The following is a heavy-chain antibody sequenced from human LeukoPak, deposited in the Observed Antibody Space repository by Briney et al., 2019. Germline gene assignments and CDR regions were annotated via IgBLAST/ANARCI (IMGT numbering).Heavy chain of an antibody. D-gene: IGHD4-17*01. CDR1: GYTFTGYY. CDR3: ASLYGDYVASDY. CDR2: INPNSGGT. V-gene: IGHV1-2*02. Sequence: ASVKVSCKASGYTFTGYYMHWVRQAPGQGLEWMGWINPNSGGTNYAQKFLGRVTMTRDTSINTAYMELSRLRSDDTAVYYCASLYGDYVASDYWGQGTLVTVSS. J-gene: IGHJ4*02.